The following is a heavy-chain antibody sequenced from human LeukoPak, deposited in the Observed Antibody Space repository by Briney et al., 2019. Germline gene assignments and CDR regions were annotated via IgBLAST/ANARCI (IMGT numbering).Heavy chain of an antibody. CDR2: ISAYNGNT. J-gene: IGHJ4*02. D-gene: IGHD5-18*01. CDR1: GYTFTSYG. CDR3: AREGIQLWLDLSY. V-gene: IGHV1-18*01. Sequence: ASVKVSCKSSGYTFTSYGISWLRQAPGQGREWMGWISAYNGNTHYAQKLQGRVTMTTDTSTSTAYMELRSLRSDDTAVYYCAREGIQLWLDLSYWGQGTLVTVSS.